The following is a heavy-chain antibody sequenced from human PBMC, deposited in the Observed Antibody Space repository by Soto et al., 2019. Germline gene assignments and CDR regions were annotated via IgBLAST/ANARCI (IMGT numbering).Heavy chain of an antibody. J-gene: IGHJ5*01. CDR3: ARDFAGRGPFDP. V-gene: IGHV4-59*01. CDR1: NVSITSSY. D-gene: IGHD1-26*01. CDR2: VYYTGTT. Sequence: LSLTCTVSNVSITSSYWNWIRQPPGKGLEWIGFVYYTGTTKYNPSLKSRVTISVDRSKNEFSLKLTSVTTADTAFYFCARDFAGRGPFDPWGQGTLVTVSS.